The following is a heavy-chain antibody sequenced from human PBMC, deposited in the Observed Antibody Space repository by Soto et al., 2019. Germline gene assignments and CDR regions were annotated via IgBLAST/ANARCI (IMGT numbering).Heavy chain of an antibody. CDR3: ARGATVAAISDFDY. Sequence: QVQLVQSGAEVKKPGSSVKVSCKASGGTFSSYAISWVRQAPGQGLEWMGGIIPIFGTANYAQKFQGRVTSTADEPTSTAYMVLSSLRSEDTAVYYCARGATVAAISDFDYWGQGTLVTVSS. D-gene: IGHD2-21*02. J-gene: IGHJ4*02. CDR2: IIPIFGTA. V-gene: IGHV1-69*12. CDR1: GGTFSSYA.